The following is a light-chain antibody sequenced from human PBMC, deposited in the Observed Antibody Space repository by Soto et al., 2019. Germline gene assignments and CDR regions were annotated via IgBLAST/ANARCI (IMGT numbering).Light chain of an antibody. J-gene: IGLJ1*01. CDR3: SSYTSGSTLRYV. CDR2: DVS. CDR1: SSDVGGYNY. Sequence: QSALTQPASVSGSPGQSITISCTGTSSDVGGYNYVSWYQQHPGKAPKLMIYDVSNRPSGVSNRVSGSKSGNTASLTISGLQAEDEADSYCSSYTSGSTLRYVFGTGTKLTVL. V-gene: IGLV2-14*01.